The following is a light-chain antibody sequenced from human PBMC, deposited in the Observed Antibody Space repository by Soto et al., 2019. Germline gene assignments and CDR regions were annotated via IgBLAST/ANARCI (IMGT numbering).Light chain of an antibody. Sequence: QSVLTQPASVSGSPGQSITISCTGTSSDVGGYIYVSWYQQHPGKAPKLMIYDVTDRPSGVSNRFSGSKSGNTASLTISGLQAEDEADYYCSSYTSSGTLVFGTGTKLTVL. V-gene: IGLV2-14*01. J-gene: IGLJ1*01. CDR2: DVT. CDR1: SSDVGGYIY. CDR3: SSYTSSGTLV.